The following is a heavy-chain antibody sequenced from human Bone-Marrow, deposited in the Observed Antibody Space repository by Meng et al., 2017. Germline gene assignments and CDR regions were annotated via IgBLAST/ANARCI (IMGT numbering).Heavy chain of an antibody. Sequence: LSLTCAASGFTFSNSDMNWVRQAPGKGLEWVSGVSWNGSRTHYADSVKGRFIISRDNSRNFLYQQMNSLRPEDMAVYYCAREEWELLGAHFDYWGQGTLVTVSS. CDR3: AREEWELLGAHFDY. D-gene: IGHD1-26*01. CDR2: VSWNGSRT. J-gene: IGHJ4*02. CDR1: GFTFSNSD. V-gene: IGHV3-19*01.